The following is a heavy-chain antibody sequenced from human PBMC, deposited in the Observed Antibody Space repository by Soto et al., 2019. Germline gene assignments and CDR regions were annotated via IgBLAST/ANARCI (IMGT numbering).Heavy chain of an antibody. CDR3: ATAKMGNAYESSGYNGYYYGMDV. CDR2: ISGGGGST. V-gene: IGHV3-23*01. J-gene: IGHJ6*02. CDR1: VFTFTSYG. D-gene: IGHD3-22*01. Sequence: PGGSLRLSCAAFVFTFTSYGMSWVRQAPGKGLEWVSTISGGGGSTYYADSVKGRLTISRDNSENTLYLQMNSLRDEDTAVYYCATAKMGNAYESSGYNGYYYGMDVWCQGTTVTLSS.